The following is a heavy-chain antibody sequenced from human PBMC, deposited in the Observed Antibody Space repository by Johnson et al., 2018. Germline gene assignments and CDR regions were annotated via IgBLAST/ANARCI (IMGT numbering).Heavy chain of an antibody. CDR2: ISGSGGII. D-gene: IGHD6-25*01. CDR1: GFTFSSYA. CDR3: GRDRRPEEAFDI. Sequence: VQLVQSGGGLVQPGGSLRLSCAASGFTFSSYAMSWVRQAPGKGLEWVSAISGSGGIIYYADSVKGRFTISRDNSKNRLYLQMNSLRAGDTAVYYCGRDRRPEEAFDIWGQGTMVTVSS. J-gene: IGHJ3*02. V-gene: IGHV3-23*04.